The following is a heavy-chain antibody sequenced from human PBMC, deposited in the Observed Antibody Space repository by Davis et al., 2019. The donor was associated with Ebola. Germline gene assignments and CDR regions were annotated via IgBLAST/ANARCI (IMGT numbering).Heavy chain of an antibody. V-gene: IGHV4-59*12. D-gene: IGHD2-8*01. J-gene: IGHJ6*02. CDR1: GGSISSYY. CDR2: IYYSGST. CDR3: ATPGRYCTNGVCYYYCYGMDV. Sequence: SETLSLTCTVSGGSISSYYWSWIRQPPGKGLEWIGYIYYSGSTNYNPSLKSRVTISVDTSKNQFSLKLSSVTAADTAVYYCATPGRYCTNGVCYYYCYGMDVWGQGTTVTVSS.